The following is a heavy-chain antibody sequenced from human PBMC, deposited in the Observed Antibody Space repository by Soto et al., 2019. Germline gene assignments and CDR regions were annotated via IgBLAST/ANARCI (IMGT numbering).Heavy chain of an antibody. D-gene: IGHD2-21*01. J-gene: IGHJ3*02. CDR2: IRANDESI. V-gene: IGHV3-48*03. Sequence: LRLSCVASGFDFRSYEMNWVRQAPGKGLEWVSNIRANDESIYYADSVKGRVSVSRDNAKNSLFLEMNSLRVDDKAVYYCARETLRDEIDIWGKGTMVNVPS. CDR1: GFDFRSYE. CDR3: ARETLRDEIDI.